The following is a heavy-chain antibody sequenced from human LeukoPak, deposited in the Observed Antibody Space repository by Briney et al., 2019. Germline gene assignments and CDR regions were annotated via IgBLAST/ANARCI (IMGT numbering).Heavy chain of an antibody. V-gene: IGHV4-59*01. J-gene: IGHJ6*02. CDR3: ARYGYDFWSGYQYGMDV. D-gene: IGHD3-3*01. Sequence: PSETLSLTCTVSGGSISSYYWSWIRLPPGKGLEWIGYIYYSGSTNYNPSLKSRVTISVDTSKNQFSLKLSSVTAADTAVYYCARYGYDFWSGYQYGMDVWGQGTTVTVSS. CDR1: GGSISSYY. CDR2: IYYSGST.